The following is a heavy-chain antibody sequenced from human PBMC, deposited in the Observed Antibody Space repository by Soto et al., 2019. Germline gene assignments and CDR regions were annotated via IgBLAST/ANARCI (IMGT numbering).Heavy chain of an antibody. CDR3: AKGNFYDSSGQADY. V-gene: IGHV3-9*01. Sequence: PGGSLRLSCAASGFTFDDYAMHWVRQAPGKCLEWVSGISWNSGSIGYADSVKGRFTISRDNAKNSLYLQMNSLRAEDTALYYCAKGNFYDSSGQADYWGPRXLATVYS. J-gene: IGHJ4*02. CDR2: ISWNSGSI. CDR1: GFTFDDYA. D-gene: IGHD3-22*01.